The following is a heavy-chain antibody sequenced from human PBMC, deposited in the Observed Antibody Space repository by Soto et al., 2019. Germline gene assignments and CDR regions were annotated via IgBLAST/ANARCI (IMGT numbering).Heavy chain of an antibody. J-gene: IGHJ3*02. CDR3: ARGGSSDGKVALDT. Sequence: LSLTCAGYAGSFNHYYCNWIRQSPRKGLEWIGKIKHSGSSNYNPSLRRRVSISVDMSKNKFSLRLTSVPAADTAVYYGARGGSSDGKVALDTRGKGT. V-gene: IGHV4-34*01. CDR2: IKHSGSS. D-gene: IGHD6-19*01. CDR1: AGSFNHYY.